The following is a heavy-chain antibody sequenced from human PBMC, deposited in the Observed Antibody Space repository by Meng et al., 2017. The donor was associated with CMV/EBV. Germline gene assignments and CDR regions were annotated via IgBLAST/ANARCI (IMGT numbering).Heavy chain of an antibody. J-gene: IGHJ4*02. CDR3: ARFSTPWYSSGSDFDY. D-gene: IGHD6-19*01. Sequence: SGYAFTGYYMHWERQAPGHGLEWMGWINPNSGGTNCAQKFQSRVTMTRDTSISTAYMELSRLRSDDTAVYYCARFSTPWYSSGSDFDYWGQGTLVTVSS. CDR1: GYAFTGYY. CDR2: INPNSGGT. V-gene: IGHV1-2*02.